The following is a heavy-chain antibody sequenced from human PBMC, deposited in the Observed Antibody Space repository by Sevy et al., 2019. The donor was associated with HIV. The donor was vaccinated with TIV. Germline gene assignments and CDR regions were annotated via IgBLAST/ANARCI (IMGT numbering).Heavy chain of an antibody. V-gene: IGHV3-53*01. Sequence: GGSLRLSCAASGFTVSTNYMSWVRQAPGKGLEWVSVIYNGGTTYYADSVKGRFTISRDKSKNTLYLQMNSLRAEDTAVYYCAREFGDGYNPRYYFDYWGQGTLVTVSS. J-gene: IGHJ4*02. D-gene: IGHD3-3*01. CDR2: IYNGGTT. CDR3: AREFGDGYNPRYYFDY. CDR1: GFTVSTNY.